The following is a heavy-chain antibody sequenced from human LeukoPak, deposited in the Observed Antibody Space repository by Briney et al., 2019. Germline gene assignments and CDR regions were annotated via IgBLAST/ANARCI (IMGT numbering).Heavy chain of an antibody. D-gene: IGHD3-16*01. CDR2: ISPEGYMK. Sequence: PGGSLRLSCAASGFDFSRYVIHWVRQGPGKGLEWVAVISPEGYMKDYADSVKGRFTVSRDNSKNTVYLQMNSLSAEDTSRYYFARGNLYTAATIEDYWGQGTLVTVSS. CDR1: GFDFSRYV. CDR3: ARGNLYTAATIEDY. V-gene: IGHV3-30-3*01. J-gene: IGHJ4*02.